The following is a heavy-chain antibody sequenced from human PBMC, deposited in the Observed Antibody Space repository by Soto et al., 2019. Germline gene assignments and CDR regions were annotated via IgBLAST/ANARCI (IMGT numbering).Heavy chain of an antibody. J-gene: IGHJ6*03. V-gene: IGHV3-23*01. D-gene: IGHD5-12*01. Sequence: PGGSLRLSCAASGLTFSSYAMSWFRQAPGKGLEWVSAISGSGGSTYYADSVKGRFTISRDNAKNSLYLQMNSLRAEDTAVYYCARRQAVATVDYYYYYYMDVWGKGTTVTVSS. CDR3: ARRQAVATVDYYYYYYMDV. CDR1: GLTFSSYA. CDR2: ISGSGGST.